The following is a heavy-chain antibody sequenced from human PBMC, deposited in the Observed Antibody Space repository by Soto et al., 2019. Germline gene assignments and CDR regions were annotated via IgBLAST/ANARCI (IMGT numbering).Heavy chain of an antibody. D-gene: IGHD3-9*01. V-gene: IGHV1-46*01. CDR1: GYTFTSYY. Sequence: GASVKVSCKASGYTFTSYYMHWVRQAPGQGLEWMGIINPSGGSTSYAQKFQGRVTMTRDTSTSTVYMELSSLRSEDTAVYYCARVEEYYDTLDLGLGAFDIWGQGTMVTVSS. CDR2: INPSGGST. CDR3: ARVEEYYDTLDLGLGAFDI. J-gene: IGHJ3*02.